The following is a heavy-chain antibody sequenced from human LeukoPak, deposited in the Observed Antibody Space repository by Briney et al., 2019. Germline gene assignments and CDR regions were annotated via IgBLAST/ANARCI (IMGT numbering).Heavy chain of an antibody. D-gene: IGHD6-19*01. CDR2: IRYDGSNK. CDR1: GFTFSSYG. J-gene: IGHJ4*02. CDR3: ANQKAVAGSRDY. V-gene: IGHV3-30*02. Sequence: GGPLRLSCAASGFTFSSYGMHWVRQAPGKGLEWVAFIRYDGSNKYYADSVKGRFTISRDNSKNTLYLQMNSLRAEDTAVYYCANQKAVAGSRDYWGQGTLVTVSS.